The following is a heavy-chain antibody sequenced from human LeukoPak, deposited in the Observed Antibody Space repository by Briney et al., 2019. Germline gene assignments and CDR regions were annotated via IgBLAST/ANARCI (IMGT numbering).Heavy chain of an antibody. V-gene: IGHV1-3*01. CDR3: ARDTGLGRYYDSSGYYSAGWWFDP. Sequence: ASVKVSCKASGYTFSSNAIHWVRQAPGQRLEWMGWINAGNGDTKYSQKFQGRVTITRDPSASTAYMELSSLRSEDTAVYYCARDTGLGRYYDSSGYYSAGWWFDPWGQGTLVTVSS. J-gene: IGHJ5*02. D-gene: IGHD3-22*01. CDR2: INAGNGDT. CDR1: GYTFSSNA.